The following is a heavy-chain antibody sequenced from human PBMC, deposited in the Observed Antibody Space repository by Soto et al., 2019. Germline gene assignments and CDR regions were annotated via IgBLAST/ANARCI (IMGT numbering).Heavy chain of an antibody. V-gene: IGHV1-3*01. CDR2: INAGNGNT. CDR1: GYTFTSYA. CDR3: AKDMVRGVIPPILDY. J-gene: IGHJ4*02. Sequence: ASVKVSCKASGYTFTSYAMHWVRQAPGQRLEWMGWINAGNGNTKYSQKFQGRVTITRDTSASTAYMELSSLRSEDTAVYYCAKDMVRGVIPPILDYWGQGTLVTVSS. D-gene: IGHD3-10*01.